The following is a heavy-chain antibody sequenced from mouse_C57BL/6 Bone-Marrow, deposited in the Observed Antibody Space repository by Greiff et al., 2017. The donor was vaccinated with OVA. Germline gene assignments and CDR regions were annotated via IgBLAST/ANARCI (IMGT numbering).Heavy chain of an antibody. D-gene: IGHD2-3*01. CDR3: ARDKGLLPFAY. CDR2: ISDGGSYT. CDR1: GFTFSSYA. Sequence: EVKLVESGGGLVKPGGSLKLSCAASGFTFSSYAMSWVRQTPEKRLEWVATISDGGSYTYYPDNVKGRFTISRDNAKNNLYLQMSHLKSKDTAMYYCARDKGLLPFAYWGQGTLVTVSA. V-gene: IGHV5-4*01. J-gene: IGHJ3*01.